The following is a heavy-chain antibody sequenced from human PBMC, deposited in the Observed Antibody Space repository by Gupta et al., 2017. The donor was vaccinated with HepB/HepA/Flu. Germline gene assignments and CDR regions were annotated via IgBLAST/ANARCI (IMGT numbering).Heavy chain of an antibody. D-gene: IGHD5-24*01. CDR2: ISGSGGSK. CDR3: AKDAWVAGAYNFVY. Sequence: EVQLLELGGVLIQPGGSVKLSCAASGFTFSSYAMSWVRQAPGKGLEWVSAISGSGGSKYYADAVKGRFTISRDNSKNTLYLQMNSLRAEDTAVYYCAKDAWVAGAYNFVYWGQGTLVTVSS. V-gene: IGHV3-23*01. J-gene: IGHJ4*02. CDR1: GFTFSSYA.